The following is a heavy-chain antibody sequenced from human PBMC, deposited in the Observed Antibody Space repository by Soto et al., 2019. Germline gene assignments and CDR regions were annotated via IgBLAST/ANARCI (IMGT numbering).Heavy chain of an antibody. CDR1: GYPFSKYG. V-gene: IGHV1-18*04. D-gene: IGHD5-12*01. CDR2: IKPDNGNT. Sequence: QLQLVQSGGEVKKPGASVRVSCEAYGYPFSKYGISWIRQAPGQGLEWMGWIKPDNGNTDYAQKFQGRVTMTTDPSSNTAYMELRSLRSDDTAVYYCATSYDSGFDPWGQGTLVSVSS. J-gene: IGHJ5*02. CDR3: ATSYDSGFDP.